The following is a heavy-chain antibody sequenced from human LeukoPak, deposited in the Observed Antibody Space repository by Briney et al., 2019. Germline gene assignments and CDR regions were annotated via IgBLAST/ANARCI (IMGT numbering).Heavy chain of an antibody. Sequence: PSEALSLTCTVSGGSISRSSYYWGWIRQPPGKGGEWFGSIYYRGSTYYNPSLKSRVTISVDTSKNQFSLKLSSVTAADTALYYCARIDCSGGSCPNHDAFDIWGQGTMVTVSS. CDR3: ARIDCSGGSCPNHDAFDI. D-gene: IGHD2-15*01. CDR2: IYYRGST. J-gene: IGHJ3*02. CDR1: GGSISRSSYY. V-gene: IGHV4-39*01.